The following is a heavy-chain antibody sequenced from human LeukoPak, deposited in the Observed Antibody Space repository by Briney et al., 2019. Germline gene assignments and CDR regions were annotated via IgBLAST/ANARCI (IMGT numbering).Heavy chain of an antibody. CDR3: AKDVNLEWLSRGFDY. V-gene: IGHV3-30*02. CDR1: GFTFSSYG. CDR2: IRYDGSNK. Sequence: GGSLRLSCAASGFTFSSYGMHWVRQAPGKGLEWVAFIRYDGSNKYYADSVKGRFTISRDNSKNTLYLQMNSLRAEDTAVYYCAKDVNLEWLSRGFDYWGQGTLVTVSS. J-gene: IGHJ4*02. D-gene: IGHD3-3*01.